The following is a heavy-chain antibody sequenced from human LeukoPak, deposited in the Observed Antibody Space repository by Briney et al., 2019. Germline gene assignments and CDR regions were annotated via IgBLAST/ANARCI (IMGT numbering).Heavy chain of an antibody. CDR2: MNPNSGNT. J-gene: IGHJ6*03. D-gene: IGHD3-10*01. CDR1: GYTFTSYD. V-gene: IGHV1-8*03. Sequence: PGASVKVSCKASGYTFTSYDINWVRQATGQGLEWMGWMNPNSGNTGYAQKFQGRVTITRNTSMSTAYMELSSLRSEDTAVYYCARGPKYRPGYYYYYMDVWGKGTTVTVSS. CDR3: ARGPKYRPGYYYYYMDV.